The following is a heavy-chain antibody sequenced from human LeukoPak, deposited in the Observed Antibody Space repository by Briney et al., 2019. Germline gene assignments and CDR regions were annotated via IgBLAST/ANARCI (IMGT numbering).Heavy chain of an antibody. J-gene: IGHJ5*02. Sequence: SVEVSCKASGGTFSSYAISWVRQAPGQGLEWMGRIIPILGIANYAQKFQGRVTITADKSTSTAYMELSSLRSEDTAVYYCARSITMVRGADINWFDPWGQGTLVTVSS. CDR2: IIPILGIA. D-gene: IGHD3-10*01. CDR1: GGTFSSYA. V-gene: IGHV1-69*04. CDR3: ARSITMVRGADINWFDP.